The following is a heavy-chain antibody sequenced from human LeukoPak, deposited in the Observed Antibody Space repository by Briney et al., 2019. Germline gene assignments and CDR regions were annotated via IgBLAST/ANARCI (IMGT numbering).Heavy chain of an antibody. J-gene: IGHJ6*03. V-gene: IGHV4-59*07. D-gene: IGHD2-2*01. CDR3: ARGGFCSSSNCYLRPMDV. CDR2: IYYSGST. Sequence: PSDTLSHTCTVSGGSISDYYWNWIRQPPGKGLEWIGYIYYSGSTTYNPSLKSRVTMSVDTAKNQFSLKLRSVTAADTAVYYCARGGFCSSSNCYLRPMDVWGKGTTVTVSS. CDR1: GGSISDYY.